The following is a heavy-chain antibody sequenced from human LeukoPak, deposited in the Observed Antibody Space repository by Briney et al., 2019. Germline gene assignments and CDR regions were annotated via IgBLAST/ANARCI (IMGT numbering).Heavy chain of an antibody. Sequence: GGSLRLSCAASGFTFDDYGMSWVRQAPGKGLEWVSGINWNGGSTGYADSVKGRFTISRDNAKNSLYLQMNSLGAEDTALYYCARTTSMNYVGDAFHIWGQGTMVTVSS. CDR1: GFTFDDYG. CDR2: INWNGGST. V-gene: IGHV3-20*04. D-gene: IGHD1-7*01. J-gene: IGHJ3*02. CDR3: ARTTSMNYVGDAFHI.